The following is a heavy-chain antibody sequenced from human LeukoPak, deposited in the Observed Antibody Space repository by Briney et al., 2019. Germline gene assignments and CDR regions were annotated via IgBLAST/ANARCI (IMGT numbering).Heavy chain of an antibody. Sequence: ASVNDSCKGSGYTLITYGINGVRQAPGQGLEWMGCISTYNGNTKYAQKLQGRVTMTTDTSTSTAYMELRSLRSDDTAVYFCAREIRFLGYCSSGSCYGGFDPWGQGTLVTVSS. CDR3: AREIRFLGYCSSGSCYGGFDP. D-gene: IGHD2-2*01. J-gene: IGHJ5*02. CDR2: ISTYNGNT. V-gene: IGHV1-18*01. CDR1: GYTLITYG.